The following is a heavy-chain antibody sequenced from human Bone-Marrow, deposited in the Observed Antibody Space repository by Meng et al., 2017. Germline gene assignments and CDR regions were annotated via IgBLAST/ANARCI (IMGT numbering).Heavy chain of an antibody. CDR2: ISTNTGNP. Sequence: QVQLVQSGSELKTPGASVKVSCKASGYTFTTYTINWVRQAHGRGLEWMGWISTNTGNPTYVQGLTGRFVFSLDTSVSTAYLQISSLEAADTAVYYCARGGDFDPWGQGTLVTVSS. D-gene: IGHD2/OR15-2a*01. CDR1: GYTFTTYT. J-gene: IGHJ5*02. CDR3: ARGGDFDP. V-gene: IGHV7-4-1*02.